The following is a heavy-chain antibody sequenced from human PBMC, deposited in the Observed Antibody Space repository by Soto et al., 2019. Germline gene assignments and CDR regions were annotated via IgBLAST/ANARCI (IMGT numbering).Heavy chain of an antibody. J-gene: IGHJ4*02. CDR2: ISGSGGST. CDR3: AGRGPGTCFDD. Sequence: EVQLLESGGGLVQPGGSLRLSCAASGFTFSSYAMNWVRQAPGKGLEWVSVISGSGGSTYYADSVKGRFTISRDNSKNTLYLEMDGLNAEDAAVYYCAGRGPGTCFDDWGQGTLVTVSS. CDR1: GFTFSSYA. D-gene: IGHD6-13*01. V-gene: IGHV3-23*01.